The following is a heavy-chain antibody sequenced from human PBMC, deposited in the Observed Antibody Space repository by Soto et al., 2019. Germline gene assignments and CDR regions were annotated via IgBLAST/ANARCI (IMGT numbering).Heavy chain of an antibody. CDR2: VSHDGRNT. Sequence: VQLVESGGGVVQPGRSLRLSCAASGFTFSDYARHRVRQAPGKGLEWVAVVSHDGRNTHYADSVKGRFTISRDSSKNTVSLEMTSLRDEDTAVYYCANGGRQWLVTSDFNYWGQGVLVTVSS. V-gene: IGHV3-30*18. CDR3: ANGGRQWLVTSDFNY. J-gene: IGHJ4*02. D-gene: IGHD6-19*01. CDR1: GFTFSDYA.